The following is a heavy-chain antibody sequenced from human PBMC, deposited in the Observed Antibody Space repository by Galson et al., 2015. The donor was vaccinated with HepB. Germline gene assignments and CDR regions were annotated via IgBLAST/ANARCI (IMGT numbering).Heavy chain of an antibody. Sequence: SLRLSCAASGINLRNYAMAWFRQAPGKGLEWVSSITDNDDSPYYTDSVKGRFTISRDNFKNALYLQMNNLRVDDTAIYYCAKNPKDGRGWSYDFWGRGTRITVSP. V-gene: IGHV3-23*01. D-gene: IGHD6-19*01. CDR2: ITDNDDSP. J-gene: IGHJ2*01. CDR1: GINLRNYA. CDR3: AKNPKDGRGWSYDF.